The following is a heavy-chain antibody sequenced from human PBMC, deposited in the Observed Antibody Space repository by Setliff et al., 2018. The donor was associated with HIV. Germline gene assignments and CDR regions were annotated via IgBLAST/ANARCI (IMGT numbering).Heavy chain of an antibody. CDR2: INPDNGNT. V-gene: IGHV1-3*01. J-gene: IGHJ4*02. Sequence: ASVKVSCKASGYTFTSYGMNWVRQAPGQTPEWMGWINPDNGNTQYSQKFRGRVTMTRDTSANTVFMQMSSLRSEDTSIFYCAMTKMIYYFDYWGPGTLVTVSS. CDR1: GYTFTSYG. CDR3: AMTKMIYYFDY. D-gene: IGHD3-16*01.